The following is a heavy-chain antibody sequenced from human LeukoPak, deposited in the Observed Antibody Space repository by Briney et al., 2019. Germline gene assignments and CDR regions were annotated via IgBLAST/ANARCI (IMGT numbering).Heavy chain of an antibody. J-gene: IGHJ5*02. CDR1: GFTFSSYG. Sequence: PGGSLRLSCAASGFTFSSYGMSWVRQAPGKGLEWVSSISSYSRAIFYADSVKGRFTISRDNAIDSLYLQMNSLRGEDTAVYYCARDRSSTATDWFDPWGQGTPVTVSS. CDR2: ISSYSRAI. CDR3: ARDRSSTATDWFDP. D-gene: IGHD6-13*01. V-gene: IGHV3-48*01.